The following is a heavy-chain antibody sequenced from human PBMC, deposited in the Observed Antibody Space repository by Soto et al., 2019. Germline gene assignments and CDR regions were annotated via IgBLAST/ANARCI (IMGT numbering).Heavy chain of an antibody. Sequence: QVHLQESGPGLMRPSGTLSLTCAVSGGSISGSNWWSWVRQPPGKGLEWIGEVSQSGNTNYSPSLESRVTISIDKSKNQFSLQLTSVTAADTAVYYCAGRTTWSGEPFWGQGTLVTVSS. CDR2: VSQSGNT. D-gene: IGHD2-2*01. J-gene: IGHJ4*02. V-gene: IGHV4-4*02. CDR3: AGRTTWSGEPF. CDR1: GGSISGSNW.